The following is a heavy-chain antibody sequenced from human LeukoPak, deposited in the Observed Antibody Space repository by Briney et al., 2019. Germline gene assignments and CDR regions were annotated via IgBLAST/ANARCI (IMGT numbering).Heavy chain of an antibody. D-gene: IGHD3-10*01. CDR3: ARAHLSGYFDY. CDR2: INPSGGST. V-gene: IGHV1-46*01. Sequence: GASVKVSCKASGYTFTSYYMHWVRQAPGQGLEWMGIINPSGGSTSYAQKFQGRVTMTRDMSTSTVYMELSSLRSEDTAVYYCARAHLSGYFDYWGQGTLVTVSS. CDR1: GYTFTSYY. J-gene: IGHJ4*02.